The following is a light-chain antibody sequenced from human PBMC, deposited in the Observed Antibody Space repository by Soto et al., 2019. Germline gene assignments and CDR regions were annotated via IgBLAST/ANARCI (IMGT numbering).Light chain of an antibody. V-gene: IGKV3-20*01. CDR1: QSVSSNY. Sequence: IGLTQSPDTLSLSPGERATLSCRASQSVSSNYLAWYQQKPGQAPRLLIYASSNRATGIPDRFSGSASGTDFTLTINRLEPEDFAVYYCQLYGISPHFGQGTRLEI. CDR3: QLYGISPH. CDR2: ASS. J-gene: IGKJ5*01.